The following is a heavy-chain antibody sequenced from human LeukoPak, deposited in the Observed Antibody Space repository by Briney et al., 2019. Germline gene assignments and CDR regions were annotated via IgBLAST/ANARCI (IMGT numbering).Heavy chain of an antibody. CDR2: INPNSGDT. Sequence: ASVKVSCKASGYTFTGYYIHWVRQAPGQGLEWMGWINPNSGDTNYAQKFQGRVTMTRDTSITTAYMELSSLSSDDTAVYYCARERDTARFDYWGQGTLVTVSS. D-gene: IGHD5-18*01. CDR1: GYTFTGYY. V-gene: IGHV1-2*02. J-gene: IGHJ4*02. CDR3: ARERDTARFDY.